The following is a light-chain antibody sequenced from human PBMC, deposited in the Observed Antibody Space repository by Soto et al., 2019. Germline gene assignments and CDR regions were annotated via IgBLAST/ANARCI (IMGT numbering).Light chain of an antibody. CDR2: GNT. CDR3: QSYDDSLGVHYF. CDR1: SSNIGSTYD. J-gene: IGLJ1*01. Sequence: QSVLTQPPSVSGAPGQRVTISCTGSSSNIGSTYDVQWYQQLPGTAPKLLIHGNTDRPSGVPDRFSGSKSGTSASLAITGLQADDEANYYCQSYDDSLGVHYFFGRGPKVTAL. V-gene: IGLV1-40*01.